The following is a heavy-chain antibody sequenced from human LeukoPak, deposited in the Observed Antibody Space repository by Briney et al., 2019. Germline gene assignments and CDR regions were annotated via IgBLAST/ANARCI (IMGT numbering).Heavy chain of an antibody. Sequence: PSETLSLTCTVSGGSISSGDYYWSWIRQPPGKGLEWIGYIYYSGSTYYNPSLKSRVTISVDTSKNQFSLKLSSVTAADTAVYYCARERVTAPGGFDYWGQGTLVTVSS. CDR2: IYYSGST. D-gene: IGHD2-21*02. CDR3: ARERVTAPGGFDY. J-gene: IGHJ4*02. V-gene: IGHV4-30-4*01. CDR1: GGSISSGDYY.